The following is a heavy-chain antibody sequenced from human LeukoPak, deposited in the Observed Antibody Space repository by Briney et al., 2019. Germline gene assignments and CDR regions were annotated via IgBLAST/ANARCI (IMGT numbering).Heavy chain of an antibody. Sequence: PLASVKVSCKVSGYTLTELSMHWVRQAPGEGLEWMGGFDPEDGETIYAQKFQGRVTMTEDTSTDTAYMELSSLRSDDTAVYYCATARFGWFDYWGQGTLVTVPS. CDR3: ATARFGWFDY. CDR1: GYTLTELS. V-gene: IGHV1-24*01. J-gene: IGHJ4*02. CDR2: FDPEDGET. D-gene: IGHD5-18*01.